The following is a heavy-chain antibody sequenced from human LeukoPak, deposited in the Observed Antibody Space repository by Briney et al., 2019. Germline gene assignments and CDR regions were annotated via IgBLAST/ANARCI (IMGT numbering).Heavy chain of an antibody. CDR1: GLTFSSYW. D-gene: IGHD4-11*01. J-gene: IGHJ4*02. CDR3: ARDPYTVTTDFDY. CDR2: IKQDGSEK. Sequence: GGPLRLSCAPSGLTFSSYWMSWARQAPGKGLEWVANIKQDGSEKYYVDSVKGRFTISRDNAKNSLYLQMNSLRAEDTAVYYCARDPYTVTTDFDYWGQGTLVTVSS. V-gene: IGHV3-7*01.